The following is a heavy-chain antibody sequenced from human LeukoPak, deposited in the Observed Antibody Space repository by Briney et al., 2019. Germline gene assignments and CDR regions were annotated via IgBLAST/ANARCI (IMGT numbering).Heavy chain of an antibody. CDR3: AILSVPGDYFDY. Sequence: GGSLKISCAASGFTFSSYGMHWVRQAPGKGLEWVTFIRYDGSNKFYADSVKGRFTISRDNSKNTLYLQMNNLRVEDTAVYYCAILSVPGDYFDYWGQGTLVTVSS. D-gene: IGHD3-10*02. CDR2: IRYDGSNK. CDR1: GFTFSSYG. V-gene: IGHV3-30*02. J-gene: IGHJ4*02.